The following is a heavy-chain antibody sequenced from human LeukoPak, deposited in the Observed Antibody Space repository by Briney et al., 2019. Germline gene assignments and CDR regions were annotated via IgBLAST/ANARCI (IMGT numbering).Heavy chain of an antibody. CDR2: MYYSGST. J-gene: IGHJ5*02. CDR3: ARPYYYDSRIDP. V-gene: IGHV4-30-4*08. Sequence: SETLSLTCTVSGGSISSSSYYWGWIRQPPGKGLEWIAYMYYSGSTCYNPSLKSRVTMSADTSKNQLSLKLSSVTAADTAVYYCARPYYYDSRIDPWGQGILVTVSS. D-gene: IGHD3-22*01. CDR1: GGSISSSSYY.